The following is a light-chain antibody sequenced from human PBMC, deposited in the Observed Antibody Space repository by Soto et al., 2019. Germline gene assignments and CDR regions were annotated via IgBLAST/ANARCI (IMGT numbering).Light chain of an antibody. Sequence: QSALTQPASVSASPGQSITISCAGTSSDVGGWPHVSWYQQHPGKAPKLVIYEVSNRPSGVSSRFSGSKSGSTASLTISGLQAEDEADYYCAAWDDSRNWVFGGGTKLTVL. V-gene: IGLV2-14*01. CDR3: AAWDDSRNWV. J-gene: IGLJ3*02. CDR2: EVS. CDR1: SSDVGGWPH.